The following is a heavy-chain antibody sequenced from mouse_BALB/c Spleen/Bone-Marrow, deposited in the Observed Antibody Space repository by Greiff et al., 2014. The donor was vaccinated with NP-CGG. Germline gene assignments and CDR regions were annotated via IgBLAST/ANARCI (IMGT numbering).Heavy chain of an antibody. CDR1: GYIFTSYW. V-gene: IGHV1-7*01. Sequence: QVQLQQSGAELAKPGASVKMSCKASGYIFTSYWMHWVKQRPGQGLEWIGYMNPNTGYTEYNQKFKDKATLTADKSSSTAYMQLSSLTSDDSAVYYCALIRPAWFAYWGQGTLVTVSA. J-gene: IGHJ3*01. D-gene: IGHD1-2*01. CDR3: ALIRPAWFAY. CDR2: MNPNTGYT.